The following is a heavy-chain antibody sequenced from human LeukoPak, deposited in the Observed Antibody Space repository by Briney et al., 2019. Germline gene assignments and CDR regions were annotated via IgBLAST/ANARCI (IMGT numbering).Heavy chain of an antibody. J-gene: IGHJ4*02. CDR1: GFTFSSYA. V-gene: IGHV3-23*01. CDR2: ISGSGGST. CDR3: AKGDWGTRYGYFDY. D-gene: IGHD2-15*01. Sequence: GSLRLSCAASGFTFSSYAMSWVRQAPGEGLEWVSAISGSGGSTYYADSVKGRFTISRDNSKNTLYLQMNSLRAEDTAVYYCAKGDWGTRYGYFDYWGQGTLVTVSS.